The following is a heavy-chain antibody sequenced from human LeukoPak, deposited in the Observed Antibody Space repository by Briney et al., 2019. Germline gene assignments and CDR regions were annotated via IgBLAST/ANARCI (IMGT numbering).Heavy chain of an antibody. CDR3: ARVRHYYDSSGYYPLFDY. CDR1: GYTFTSYD. Sequence: ASVKVSCKASGYTFTSYDINWVRQATGQGLEWMGWMNPNSYNTGYAQKFQGRVTMTRNTSISTAYMGLNSLRSEDTAVYYCARVRHYYDSSGYYPLFDYWGQGTLVTVSS. J-gene: IGHJ4*02. CDR2: MNPNSYNT. V-gene: IGHV1-8*01. D-gene: IGHD3-22*01.